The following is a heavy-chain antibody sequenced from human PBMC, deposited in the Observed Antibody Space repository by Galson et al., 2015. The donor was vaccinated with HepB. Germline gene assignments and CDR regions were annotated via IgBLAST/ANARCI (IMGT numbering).Heavy chain of an antibody. V-gene: IGHV3-72*01. D-gene: IGHD1-26*01. CDR2: SRNKANSHTT. Sequence: SLRLSCAASGFTFSDHYMDWVRQAPGKGLEWVGRSRNKANSHTTDYAASVKGRFTISRDDSKNSLYLQMNSLKSEDTAVYYCARRGESGSRQFDYWGQGTLVTVSS. J-gene: IGHJ4*02. CDR3: ARRGESGSRQFDY. CDR1: GFTFSDHY.